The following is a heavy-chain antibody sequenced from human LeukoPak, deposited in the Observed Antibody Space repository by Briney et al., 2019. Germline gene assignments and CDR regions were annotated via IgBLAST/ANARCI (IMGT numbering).Heavy chain of an antibody. J-gene: IGHJ4*02. CDR3: ARDPGIAAAGIAY. Sequence: SETLSLTCTVSGGSISSGSFYWSWIRQPAGKGLEWIGRIYTSGSTNYNPSLKSRVTISVDTSKNQFSLKLSSVTAADTAVYYCARDPGIAAAGIAYWGQGTLVTVSS. D-gene: IGHD6-13*01. CDR2: IYTSGST. V-gene: IGHV4-61*02. CDR1: GGSISSGSFY.